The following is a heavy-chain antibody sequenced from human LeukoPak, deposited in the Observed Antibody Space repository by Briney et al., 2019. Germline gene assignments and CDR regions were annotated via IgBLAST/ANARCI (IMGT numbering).Heavy chain of an antibody. CDR1: GFTFSTFS. CDR3: ARRTFPNDAFDV. V-gene: IGHV3-21*01. Sequence: GGSLRLSCATSGFTFSTFSMNWVRQTPGKGLEWVSAISGSGSDIYYADSVKGRFTISRDNPKRSLYLQMNSLRAEDTAVYYCARRTFPNDAFDVWGQGTVVTVSS. J-gene: IGHJ3*01. D-gene: IGHD1-7*01. CDR2: ISGSGSDI.